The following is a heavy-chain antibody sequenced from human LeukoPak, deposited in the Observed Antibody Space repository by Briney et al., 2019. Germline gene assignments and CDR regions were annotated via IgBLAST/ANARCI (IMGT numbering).Heavy chain of an antibody. CDR2: IYYSGST. Sequence: PSETLSLTCTVSGGSISSSSYYWGWIRRPPGKGLEWIGSIYYSGSTYYNPSLKSRVTISVDTSKNQFSLKLSSVTAADTAVYYCAVYVDYQKYYYGPNWFDPWGQGTLVTVSS. J-gene: IGHJ5*02. D-gene: IGHD3-10*01. V-gene: IGHV4-39*07. CDR1: GGSISSSSYY. CDR3: AVYVDYQKYYYGPNWFDP.